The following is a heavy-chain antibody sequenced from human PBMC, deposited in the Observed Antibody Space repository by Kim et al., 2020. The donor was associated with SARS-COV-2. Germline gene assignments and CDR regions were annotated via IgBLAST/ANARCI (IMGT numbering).Heavy chain of an antibody. Sequence: GGSPRLSCAASGFSFSSYWMSWVRQAPGKGLEWVANIKQHGSEKYYVDSVKGRFTISRDDAKNSLSLQMNSLRAEDTAVYYCAREYWESGGMDVWGQGTTVIVSS. V-gene: IGHV3-7*01. J-gene: IGHJ6*02. CDR2: IKQHGSEK. CDR1: GFSFSSYW. CDR3: AREYWESGGMDV. D-gene: IGHD2-8*02.